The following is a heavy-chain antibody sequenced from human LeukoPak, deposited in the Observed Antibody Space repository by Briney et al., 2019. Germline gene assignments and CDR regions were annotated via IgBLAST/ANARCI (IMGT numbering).Heavy chain of an antibody. J-gene: IGHJ4*02. CDR2: IYYSGST. D-gene: IGHD5-18*01. V-gene: IGHV4-39*01. Sequence: SETLSLTCTVSGGSISSSSYYWGWIRQPPGKGLEWIGSIYYSGSTYYNPSLKSRVAISVDTSKNQFSLKLSSVTAADTAVYYCATLGTGYSYGHGYWGQGTLVTVSS. CDR3: ATLGTGYSYGHGY. CDR1: GGSISSSSYY.